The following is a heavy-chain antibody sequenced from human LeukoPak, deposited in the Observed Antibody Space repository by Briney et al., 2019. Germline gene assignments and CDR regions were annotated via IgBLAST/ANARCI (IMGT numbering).Heavy chain of an antibody. J-gene: IGHJ3*02. CDR3: ARDQGSYSSGWYSPWAFDI. CDR2: IYYSGST. Sequence: PSETLSLTCTVSGGSISSSSYYWGWIRQPPGKGLERIGSIYYSGSTYYNPSLKSRVTISVDTSKNQFSLKLSSVTAADTAVFYCARDQGSYSSGWYSPWAFDIWGQGTMVTVSS. D-gene: IGHD6-19*01. CDR1: GGSISSSSYY. V-gene: IGHV4-39*07.